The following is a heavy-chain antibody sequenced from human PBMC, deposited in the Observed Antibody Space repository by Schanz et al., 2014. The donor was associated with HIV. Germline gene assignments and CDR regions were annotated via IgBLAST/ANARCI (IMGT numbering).Heavy chain of an antibody. Sequence: VQLVESGGRLVKPGESLTLSCITSGSPLSGYSMNWVRQAPGKGLEWVSSISGSSSKIYYAQSIKDRFIVSRDNAQNLVVLQLNSLRAEDTAVYFCARDGYNSLSRKDYYFDYWGQGTLVTVSS. D-gene: IGHD1-1*01. V-gene: IGHV3-21*01. CDR1: GSPLSGYS. J-gene: IGHJ4*02. CDR2: ISGSSSKI. CDR3: ARDGYNSLSRKDYYFDY.